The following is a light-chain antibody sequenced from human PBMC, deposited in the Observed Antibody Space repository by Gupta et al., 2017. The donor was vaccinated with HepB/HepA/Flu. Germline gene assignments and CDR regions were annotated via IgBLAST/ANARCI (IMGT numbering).Light chain of an antibody. J-gene: IGLJ2*01. Sequence: QTVVTQEPSFSVSPGGTVTLTCGLSSGSVSTSSYPSWHQQTPGLAPRTLIYNTNVRSSGVPDRFSGSILGNKAALTITGAQADDESDYYCVLYMGSGISVFGGGTKLTVL. CDR2: NTN. CDR3: VLYMGSGISV. V-gene: IGLV8-61*01. CDR1: SGSVSTSSY.